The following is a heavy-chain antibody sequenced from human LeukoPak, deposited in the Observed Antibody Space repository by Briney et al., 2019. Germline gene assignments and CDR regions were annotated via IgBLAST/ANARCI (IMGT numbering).Heavy chain of an antibody. J-gene: IGHJ4*02. D-gene: IGHD3-22*01. CDR2: ISTSSSYM. CDR1: GFTFSSYT. Sequence: PGGSLRLSCAASGFTFSSYTMSWVRQAPGKGLEWVSSISTSSSYMYYGDSVKGRFTISRDNAKNSLYLQMNSLRAEDTAVYYCAKVHLYYYDSSSYYDYWGQGTLVTVSS. V-gene: IGHV3-21*04. CDR3: AKVHLYYYDSSSYYDY.